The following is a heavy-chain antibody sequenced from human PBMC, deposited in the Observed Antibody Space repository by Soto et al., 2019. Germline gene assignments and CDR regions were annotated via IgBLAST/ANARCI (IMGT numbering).Heavy chain of an antibody. D-gene: IGHD3-9*01. CDR2: IYYSGNT. CDR1: GGSISSSSYY. J-gene: IGHJ4*02. V-gene: IGHV4-39*01. CDR3: ATAGGAYYNVLTGPCD. Sequence: SETLSLTCTVSGGSISSSSYYWGWIRQPPGKGLEWIGSIYYSGNTYNNPSLKTRVTISVDTSKNQFSLRLSSVTAADTAVYYCATAGGAYYNVLTGPCDWGQGTLVTVS.